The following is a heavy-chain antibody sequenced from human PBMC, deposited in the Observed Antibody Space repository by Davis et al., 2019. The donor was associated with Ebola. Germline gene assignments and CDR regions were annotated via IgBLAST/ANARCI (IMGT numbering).Heavy chain of an antibody. D-gene: IGHD2-2*01. CDR2: VNTYNGNT. V-gene: IGHV1-18*01. CDR3: ARLSSTWSSLYGMDV. CDR1: AYTFTSYG. Sequence: AASVKVSCKASAYTFTSYGITWVRQAPGQRLEWMGWVNTYNGNTIYSQKLQGRVTITSDTSASTAYMDLSSLTSEDTAVYYCARLSSTWSSLYGMDVWGQGTTVTVS. J-gene: IGHJ6*02.